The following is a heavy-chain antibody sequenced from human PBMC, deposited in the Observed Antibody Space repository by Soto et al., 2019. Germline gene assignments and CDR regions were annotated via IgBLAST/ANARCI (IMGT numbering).Heavy chain of an antibody. CDR3: AKNKGGGYAKERYYYMDV. Sequence: PSETLSLTCADYGGSFSGYYWSWIRQPPGKGLEWIGEINHSGSTNYNPSLKSRVTISVDTSKNQFSLKLSSVTAADTAVYYCAKNKGGGYAKERYYYMDVWGKGTTVTVS. J-gene: IGHJ6*03. D-gene: IGHD6-19*01. CDR1: GGSFSGYY. V-gene: IGHV4-34*01. CDR2: INHSGST.